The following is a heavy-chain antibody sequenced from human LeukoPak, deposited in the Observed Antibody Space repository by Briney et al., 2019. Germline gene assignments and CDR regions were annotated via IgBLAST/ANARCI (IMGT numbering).Heavy chain of an antibody. Sequence: GGSLRLSCAASGFTFSSYWMSWVRQAPGKGLEWVANIKQDGSEKYYVDSVKGRFTISRDNAKNSLYLQMNSLRAEDTAVYYCARDNLYYHGSGSFLDYWGQGTLVTVSS. J-gene: IGHJ4*02. CDR3: ARDNLYYHGSGSFLDY. CDR2: IKQDGSEK. V-gene: IGHV3-7*01. CDR1: GFTFSSYW. D-gene: IGHD3-10*01.